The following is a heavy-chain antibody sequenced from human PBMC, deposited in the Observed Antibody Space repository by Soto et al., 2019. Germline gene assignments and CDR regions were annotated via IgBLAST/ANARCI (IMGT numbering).Heavy chain of an antibody. J-gene: IGHJ6*02. CDR3: AGEPFHGYYGLGDKGYYGMDV. CDR1: GGSISSYY. V-gene: IGHV4-59*01. CDR2: IYYSGST. D-gene: IGHD3-10*01. Sequence: SETLSLTCTVSGGSISSYYWSWIRQPPGKGLEWIGYIYYSGSTNYNPSLKGRVTISVDTSKNQFSLKLSSVTAADTAVYYCAGEPFHGYYGLGDKGYYGMDVWGQGTTVTVSS.